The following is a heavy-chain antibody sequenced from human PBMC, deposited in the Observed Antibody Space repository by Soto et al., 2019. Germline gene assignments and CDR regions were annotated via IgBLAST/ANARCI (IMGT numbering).Heavy chain of an antibody. D-gene: IGHD2-2*01. J-gene: IGHJ4*02. CDR1: GGSISSGGYY. Sequence: QVQLQESGPGLVKPSQTLSLTCTVSGGSISSGGYYWSWIRQHPGKGLEWIGYIYYSGSTYYNPSLKXXVXIXXDTSKNQSSLKLSSVTAADTAVYYCASGSTSCYAYWGQGTLVTVSS. CDR2: IYYSGST. V-gene: IGHV4-31*01. CDR3: ASGSTSCYAY.